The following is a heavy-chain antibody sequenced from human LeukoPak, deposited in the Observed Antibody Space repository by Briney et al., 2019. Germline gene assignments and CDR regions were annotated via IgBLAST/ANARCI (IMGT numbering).Heavy chain of an antibody. CDR1: GDSIIDYY. CDR2: IHHSGTT. Sequence: PSETLSLTCTVSGDSIIDYYWSWIRQPPGKGLEYIGYIHHSGTTNYNPSLKSRVSVSKDTSNNQFSLRLTSVTAADTAVYYSARLLSGSDLWDWFDPWGQGTLVTVSS. D-gene: IGHD3-10*01. V-gene: IGHV4-59*08. CDR3: ARLLSGSDLWDWFDP. J-gene: IGHJ5*02.